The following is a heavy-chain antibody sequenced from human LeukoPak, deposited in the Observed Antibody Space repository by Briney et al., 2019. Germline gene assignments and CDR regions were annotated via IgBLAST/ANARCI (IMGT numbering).Heavy chain of an antibody. CDR3: ARAYGSGSYHDY. D-gene: IGHD3-10*01. J-gene: IGHJ4*02. CDR2: IIPILGIA. CDR1: GGTFSSYA. Sequence: SVKVSCKASGGTFSSYAISWVRQAPGQGLERMGRIIPILGIANYAQKFQGRVTITADKSTSTAYMELSSLRSEDTAVYYCARAYGSGSYHDYWGQGTLVTVSS. V-gene: IGHV1-69*04.